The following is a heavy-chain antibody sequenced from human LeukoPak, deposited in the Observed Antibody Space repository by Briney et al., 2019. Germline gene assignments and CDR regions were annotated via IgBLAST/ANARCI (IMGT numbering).Heavy chain of an antibody. CDR1: GFTFSSYS. CDR3: ARGGYQVATISGPRSPLNWFDP. D-gene: IGHD5-12*01. V-gene: IGHV3-21*01. Sequence: PGGSLRLSCAASGFTFSSYSMNWVRQAPGKGLEWVSSISSSSSYIYYADSVKGRFTISRDNAKNSMYLQMNSLRAEDTAVYYCARGGYQVATISGPRSPLNWFDPWGQGTLVTVSS. CDR2: ISSSSSYI. J-gene: IGHJ5*02.